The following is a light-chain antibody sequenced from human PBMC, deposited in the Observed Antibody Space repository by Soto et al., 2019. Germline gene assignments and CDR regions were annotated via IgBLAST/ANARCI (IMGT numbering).Light chain of an antibody. J-gene: IGKJ1*01. CDR1: QSGSSN. CDR3: QRYNHSPRTA. Sequence: IGLTLTQSTLSVSPGERATLCCRASQSGSSNLAWYQQQPGQAPRLLIDGASPRATGIPARFSCSGSATEFTLTISSLQSQNMAVEFCQRYNHSPRTAFRQATKV. V-gene: IGKV3-15*01. CDR2: GAS.